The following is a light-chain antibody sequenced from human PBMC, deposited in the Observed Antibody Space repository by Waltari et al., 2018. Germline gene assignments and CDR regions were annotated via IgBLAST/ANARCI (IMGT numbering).Light chain of an antibody. V-gene: IGLV2-23*03. CDR3: CSYAGGSTFLWV. CDR1: SNAFENYYL. Sequence: QSALTQPASASGSPGQSITIPCTGASNAFENYYLVSWYQHHPNKAPKLLIYEGTKRPSGVAHRFSGSKSGNTASLTISGLQADDEAYYYCCSYAGGSTFLWVFGGGTKLTVL. J-gene: IGLJ3*02. CDR2: EGT.